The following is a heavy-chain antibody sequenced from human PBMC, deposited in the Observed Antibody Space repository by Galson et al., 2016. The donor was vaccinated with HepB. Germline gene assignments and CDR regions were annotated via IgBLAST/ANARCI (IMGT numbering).Heavy chain of an antibody. CDR1: GFTFSSYT. CDR2: ISSSSAYI. D-gene: IGHD6-13*01. J-gene: IGHJ5*02. V-gene: IGHV3-21*01. CDR3: ARVVTPMAAANRGFGS. Sequence: SLRLSCAASGFTFSSYTLNWVRQTPGKGLEWVSSISSSSAYIYYADSVKGRFIISRDDVENSLYLQMNSLRAEDTALYYCARVVTPMAAANRGFGSWGQGTQVVVSS.